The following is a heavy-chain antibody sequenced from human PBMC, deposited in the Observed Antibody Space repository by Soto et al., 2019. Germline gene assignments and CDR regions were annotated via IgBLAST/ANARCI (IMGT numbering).Heavy chain of an antibody. J-gene: IGHJ3*02. Sequence: QVHLVQSGAEVKKPGSSVKVSCKASGGTFSNHAINWVRQAPGQGLEWMGRIIPIFTTTNYAQKFQGRVTITADESTITAYIELSSLKHDDTAVYYCAREVAADGTFREDVFDIWGQGTLVTVSS. CDR2: IIPIFTTT. CDR3: AREVAADGTFREDVFDI. V-gene: IGHV1-69*12. CDR1: GGTFSNHA. D-gene: IGHD6-13*01.